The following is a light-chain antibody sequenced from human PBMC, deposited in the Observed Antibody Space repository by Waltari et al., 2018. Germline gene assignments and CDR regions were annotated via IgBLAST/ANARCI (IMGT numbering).Light chain of an antibody. CDR3: HSRDSSSTRV. CDR2: GQD. Sequence: SSKLTQDPAVSVALGQTVKITCQGDSLRRFYASWYQQRPGQATVLVFYGQDDRPSGIPERFSGSTSGDTAYLTITGAQADDEADYYCHSRDSSSTRVFGGGTRLTV. V-gene: IGLV3-19*01. CDR1: SLRRFY. J-gene: IGLJ2*01.